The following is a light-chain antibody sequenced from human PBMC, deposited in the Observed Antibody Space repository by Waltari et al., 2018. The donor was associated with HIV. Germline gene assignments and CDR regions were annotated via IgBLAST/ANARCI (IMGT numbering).Light chain of an antibody. CDR2: LNSDGRH. J-gene: IGLJ3*02. V-gene: IGLV4-69*02. Sequence: QVVLTQPPSASASLRASFRLTCPLSSGHNHYAIAWRQQQPEKGPRFLLKLNSDGRHSKGDGVPDRFSGSSSGAERYLIISSLQSEDAADYFCQTWRTGLQVFGGGTRLTVL. CDR1: SGHNHYA. CDR3: QTWRTGLQV.